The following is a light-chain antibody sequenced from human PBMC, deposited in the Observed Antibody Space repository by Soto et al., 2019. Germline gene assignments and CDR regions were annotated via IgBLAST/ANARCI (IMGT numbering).Light chain of an antibody. CDR1: QSVPNSY. CDR3: QRYGTSTT. CDR2: GAS. V-gene: IGKV3-20*01. Sequence: EIVLTHSPGTLSFSPRESSTLSLRASQSVPNSYLAWYQQKPGQAPRLLIYGASSRATGIPVRFSGSGSGTDFTLTISRLEPEDFAVYYCQRYGTSTTFGQGTKVDIK. J-gene: IGKJ1*01.